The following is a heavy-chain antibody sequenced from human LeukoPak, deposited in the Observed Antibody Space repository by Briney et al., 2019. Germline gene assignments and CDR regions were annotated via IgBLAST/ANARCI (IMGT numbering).Heavy chain of an antibody. CDR3: ARLRVAAAARIRYYFFGMDV. D-gene: IGHD6-13*01. CDR1: AGSLNGYY. Sequence: PSETLSLTCAVYAGSLNGYYWSWIRQPPGNGLEWIGEINHSGSTNYNPSLKSRVTMSVDTSKYQVSLRLSSVTAADTAVYYCARLRVAAAARIRYYFFGMDVWGQGTTVIVSS. J-gene: IGHJ6*02. CDR2: INHSGST. V-gene: IGHV4-34*01.